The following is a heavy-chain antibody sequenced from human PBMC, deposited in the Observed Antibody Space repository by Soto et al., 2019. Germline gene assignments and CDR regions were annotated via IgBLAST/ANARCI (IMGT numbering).Heavy chain of an antibody. Sequence: GGSLRLSCAASGFSFSISPMHWVRQAPGKGPEXVAXXSXXGXXXXXAXXVKGQVTISADKSISTAYLQSSSLKASETAMYYCARMIAEAGTGFDFWGQGTLVTVSS. CDR2: XSXXGXXX. CDR3: ARMIAEAGTGFDF. J-gene: IGHJ4*02. CDR1: GFSFSISP. V-gene: IGHV3-30-3*01. D-gene: IGHD6-19*01.